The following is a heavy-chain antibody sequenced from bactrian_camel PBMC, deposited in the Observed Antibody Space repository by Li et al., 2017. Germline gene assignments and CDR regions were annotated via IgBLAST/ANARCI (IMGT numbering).Heavy chain of an antibody. J-gene: IGHJ4*01. CDR3: TKDRSYGTRNWVQST. Sequence: HVQLVESGGGSVQAGGSLRLSCVTSFFKYNSYCLGWYRQAPGKEREGDAHMDSLGNPSYADSVKGRFTISRDNAKNTLYLQMNSLKPEDTAMYYCTKDRSYGTRNWVQSTRGQGTQVTVS. V-gene: IGHV3S53*01. D-gene: IGHD3*01. CDR1: FFKYNSYC. CDR2: MDSLGNP.